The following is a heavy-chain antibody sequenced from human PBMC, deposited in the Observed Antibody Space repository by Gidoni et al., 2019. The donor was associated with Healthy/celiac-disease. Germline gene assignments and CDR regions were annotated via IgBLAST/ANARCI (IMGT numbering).Heavy chain of an antibody. Sequence: EVQLVESGGGLVKPGGSLRRSCAASGFTSSSYSMNWVRQAPGKGLEWVSSISSSSSYIYYADSVKGRFTISRDNAKNSLYLQMNSLRAEDTAVYYCARVVPNGGWHIIDYWGQGTLVTVSS. D-gene: IGHD6-19*01. V-gene: IGHV3-21*01. CDR1: GFTSSSYS. J-gene: IGHJ4*02. CDR2: ISSSSSYI. CDR3: ARVVPNGGWHIIDY.